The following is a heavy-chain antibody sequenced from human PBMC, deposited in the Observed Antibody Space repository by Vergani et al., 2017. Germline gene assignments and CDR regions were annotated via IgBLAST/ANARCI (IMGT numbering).Heavy chain of an antibody. CDR3: AKSSMVRGVPHRGWFDP. V-gene: IGHV3-23*01. Sequence: EVQLLESGGGLVQPGGSLRLSCAASGFTFSSYAMSWVRQAPGKGLEWVSAISGSGGSTYYADSVKGRFTISRDNSKNTLYLQMNSLRAEDTAVYYCAKSSMVRGVPHRGWFDPWGQGTLATVSS. CDR2: ISGSGGST. CDR1: GFTFSSYA. D-gene: IGHD3-10*01. J-gene: IGHJ5*02.